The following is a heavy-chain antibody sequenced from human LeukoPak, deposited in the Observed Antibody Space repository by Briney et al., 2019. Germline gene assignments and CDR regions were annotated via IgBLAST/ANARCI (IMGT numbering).Heavy chain of an antibody. CDR2: VSHSGYT. CDR3: SRRSGTYTWYLDV. Sequence: SGGSLRLSCAASGFTFNGDWWTWVRQPPGKGLEWIGEVSHSGYTNYNPSLESRVAISIDKSNNHFSLTLRSVSAADTAVYFCSRRSGTYTWYLDVWGRGTLVTVSS. V-gene: IGHV4-4*01. D-gene: IGHD3-10*01. CDR1: GFTFNGDW. J-gene: IGHJ2*01.